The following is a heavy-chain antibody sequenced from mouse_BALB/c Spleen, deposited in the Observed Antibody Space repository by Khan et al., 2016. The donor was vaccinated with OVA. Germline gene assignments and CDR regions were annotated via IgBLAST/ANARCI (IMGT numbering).Heavy chain of an antibody. D-gene: IGHD2-10*01. CDR1: GFNIKDTY. CDR2: IDPANGNV. V-gene: IGHV14-3*02. CDR3: TRGAYNGLFAY. Sequence: VQLKQSGAEFVKPGASAKLSCTASGFNIKDTYMHWINQRPQQGLVWIGRIDPANGNVKYDPKFQDKATIAADASSNTAYLHLSSLTSEDNAVYYCTRGAYNGLFAYWGQGTLVTVSA. J-gene: IGHJ3*01.